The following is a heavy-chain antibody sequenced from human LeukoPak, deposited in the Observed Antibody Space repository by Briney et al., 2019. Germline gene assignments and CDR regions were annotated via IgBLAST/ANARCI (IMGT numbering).Heavy chain of an antibody. V-gene: IGHV1-8*01. Sequence: ASVKVSCRASGYTFTTYDINWVRQATGQGLEWMGWMNPNSGNTGYAQKFQGRVTMTRNTSISTAYMELSSLRSEDTAVYYCARGRGSGHKENWFDPWGQGTLVTVSS. J-gene: IGHJ5*02. CDR3: ARGRGSGHKENWFDP. CDR1: GYTFTTYD. D-gene: IGHD6-19*01. CDR2: MNPNSGNT.